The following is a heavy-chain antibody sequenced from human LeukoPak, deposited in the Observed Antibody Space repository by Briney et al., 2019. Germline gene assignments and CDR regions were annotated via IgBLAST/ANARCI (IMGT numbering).Heavy chain of an antibody. CDR2: INQNGSEK. CDR1: GFTFSSYW. CDR3: ASLMVRGVIWIDF. D-gene: IGHD3-10*01. Sequence: GGSLRLSCAVSGFTFSSYWMNWVRQAPGKGLEWVANINQNGSEKYYVDSVKGRFTISRDNAKNSLYLQMNSLRVEDTAVYYCASLMVRGVIWIDFWGQGTLVTVSS. V-gene: IGHV3-7*03. J-gene: IGHJ4*02.